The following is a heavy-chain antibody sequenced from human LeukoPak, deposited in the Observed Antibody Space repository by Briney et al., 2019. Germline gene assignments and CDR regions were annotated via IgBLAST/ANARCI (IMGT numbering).Heavy chain of an antibody. J-gene: IGHJ6*02. CDR1: GINFSGYS. CDR2: ISGSSRTM. D-gene: IGHD2/OR15-2a*01. CDR3: AIRGYYNTTYAYDYHAMDV. V-gene: IGHV3-48*02. Sequence: PGGSLRLSCAASGINFSGYSMHWVRQAPGKGLEWVSYISGSSRTMYYADSVKGRFTISRDNAKNSLHLQINSLRDEDTAVYYCAIRGYYNTTYAYDYHAMDVWGQGTAVTVSS.